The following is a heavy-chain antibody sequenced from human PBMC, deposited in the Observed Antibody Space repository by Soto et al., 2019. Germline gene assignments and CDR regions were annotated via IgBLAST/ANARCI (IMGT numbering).Heavy chain of an antibody. V-gene: IGHV2-26*01. CDR1: GLSISDSEMG. D-gene: IGHD6-19*01. CDR2: IDSSGEK. Sequence: QVTLKESGPVLVKPTETLTLRCTVSGLSISDSEMGVSWIRQPPGKALEWLAHIDSSGEKSYRTFLKSRLTSSKDTSKSPIVLIMTNMDPADTGTYYCARRHLAVAVSPWFDPWGQGILVTVSS. J-gene: IGHJ5*02. CDR3: ARRHLAVAVSPWFDP.